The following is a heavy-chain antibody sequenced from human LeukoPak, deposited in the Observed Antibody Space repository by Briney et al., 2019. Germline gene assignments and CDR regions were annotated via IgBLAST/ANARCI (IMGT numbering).Heavy chain of an antibody. V-gene: IGHV4-59*01. CDR3: ARDGGYDRPGIDY. J-gene: IGHJ4*02. D-gene: IGHD5-12*01. CDR1: RGSISSYY. Sequence: SETLSLTCTAARGSISSYYWSWIRQSPGKGLEWIGYVSDRGGTNYNPSLKSRVTISVDTSKNQFSLKLRSVTAADTAVYYCARDGGYDRPGIDYWGQGTLVTVSS. CDR2: VSDRGGT.